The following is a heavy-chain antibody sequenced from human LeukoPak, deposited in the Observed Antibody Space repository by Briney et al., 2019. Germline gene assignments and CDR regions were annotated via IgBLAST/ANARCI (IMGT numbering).Heavy chain of an antibody. J-gene: IGHJ5*01. CDR2: SMPTGGT. Sequence: ASVKVSCKTSEYTLNNYFVHWVRQAPGQGLEWLGHSMPTGGTVFAQKFQGRLTITGDMSTNSVYMELTNLISDDTAIYYCAREMSSSYCFDSWGQGTPVTVSS. CDR1: EYTLNNYF. CDR3: AREMSSSYCFDS. D-gene: IGHD6-6*01. V-gene: IGHV1-46*02.